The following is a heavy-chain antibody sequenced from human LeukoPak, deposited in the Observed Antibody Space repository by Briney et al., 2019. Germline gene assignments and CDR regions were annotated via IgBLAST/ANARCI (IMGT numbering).Heavy chain of an antibody. V-gene: IGHV4-59*08. Sequence: SETLSLTCTVSGGSISSYYWSWIRQPPGKGLEWIGYIYYSGSTNYNPSLKSRVTISVDTSKNQFSLKLSSVTAADTAVYYCARHATEDYVWGGYDPHDAFDIWGQGTMVTVSS. CDR3: ARHATEDYVWGGYDPHDAFDI. CDR1: GGSISSYY. CDR2: IYYSGST. D-gene: IGHD3-16*01. J-gene: IGHJ3*02.